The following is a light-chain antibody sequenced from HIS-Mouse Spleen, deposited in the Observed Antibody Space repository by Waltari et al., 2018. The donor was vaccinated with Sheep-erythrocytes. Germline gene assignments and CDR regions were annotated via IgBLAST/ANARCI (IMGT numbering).Light chain of an antibody. V-gene: IGKV1-5*03. J-gene: IGKJ4*01. Sequence: DIQMTQSPSTLSASVGDRVTITCRASQSISSWLHWYQQKPGKAPKLLIYKASSLESGVPSRFSGSGSGTEFTLTISSLQPDDFATYYCQQYNSYPLTFGGGTKVEIK. CDR2: KAS. CDR3: QQYNSYPLT. CDR1: QSISSW.